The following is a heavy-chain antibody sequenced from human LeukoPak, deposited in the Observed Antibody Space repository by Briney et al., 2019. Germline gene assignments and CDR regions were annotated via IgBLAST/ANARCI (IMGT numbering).Heavy chain of an antibody. CDR2: ISGSGGST. V-gene: IGHV3-23*01. J-gene: IGHJ5*02. D-gene: IGHD3-22*01. CDR3: AEDRARYYDSSGYYSNWFDP. Sequence: GGSLRLSCAASGFTFSSYAMSWVRQAPGKGLEWVSAISGSGGSTYYADSVKGRFTISRDNSKNTLYLQMNSLRAEDTAVYYCAEDRARYYDSSGYYSNWFDPWGQGTLVTVSS. CDR1: GFTFSSYA.